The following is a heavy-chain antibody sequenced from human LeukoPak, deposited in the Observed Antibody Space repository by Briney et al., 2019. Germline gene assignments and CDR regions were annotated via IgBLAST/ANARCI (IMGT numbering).Heavy chain of an antibody. J-gene: IGHJ4*02. V-gene: IGHV4-34*01. CDR3: ARGKRLPGIAVAGHPERSDY. CDR2: INHSGST. D-gene: IGHD6-19*01. CDR1: GGSFSGYY. Sequence: SETLSLTCAVYGGSFSGYYWSWIRQPPGKGLEWIGEINHSGSTNYNPSLKSRVTISVDTSKSQFSLKLSSVTAADTAVYYCARGKRLPGIAVAGHPERSDYWGQGTLVTVSS.